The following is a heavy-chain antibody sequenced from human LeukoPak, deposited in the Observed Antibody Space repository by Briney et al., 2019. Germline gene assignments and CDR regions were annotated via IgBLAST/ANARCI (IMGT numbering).Heavy chain of an antibody. CDR1: GGTFSSYA. Sequence: ASVKVSCKASGGTFSSYAISWVRQAPGQGLEWMGGIIPIFGTANYAQKFQGRVTITTDESTSTAYMELSSLRSEDTAVYYCARISAAGRVIDYWGQGTLVTVSS. V-gene: IGHV1-69*05. J-gene: IGHJ4*02. CDR3: ARISAAGRVIDY. CDR2: IIPIFGTA. D-gene: IGHD6-13*01.